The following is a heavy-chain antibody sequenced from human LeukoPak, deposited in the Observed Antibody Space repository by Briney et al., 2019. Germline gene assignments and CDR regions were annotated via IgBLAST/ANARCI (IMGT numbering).Heavy chain of an antibody. CDR3: ARDQRGAYSPFDY. J-gene: IGHJ4*02. Sequence: PGTSLRLSCAASGFTFNSYEMNWVRQAPGKGLEWLSYIGSSGATRYYADFVEGRFTVSRDNAKNSLYLQMNSLRAEDTGVYYCARDQRGAYSPFDYWGQGALVTVS. CDR2: IGSSGATR. V-gene: IGHV3-48*03. D-gene: IGHD4-17*01. CDR1: GFTFNSYE.